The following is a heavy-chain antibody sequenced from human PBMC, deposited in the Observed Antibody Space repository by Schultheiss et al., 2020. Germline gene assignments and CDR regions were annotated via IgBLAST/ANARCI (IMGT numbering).Heavy chain of an antibody. J-gene: IGHJ3*01. Sequence: GGSLRLSCAASGFTFSSYSMKWVRQAPGKGLEWVSSISSSSDHKHYADSVKGRFTISRDNAQNSLYLQMNSLRVEDTAVYYCAREFPPDWGHGTMVIVSS. V-gene: IGHV3-21*06. CDR3: AREFPPD. CDR2: ISSSSDHK. D-gene: IGHD2-21*01. CDR1: GFTFSSYS.